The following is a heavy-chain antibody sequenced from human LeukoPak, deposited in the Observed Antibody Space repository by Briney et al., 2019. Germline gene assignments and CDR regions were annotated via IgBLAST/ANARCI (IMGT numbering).Heavy chain of an antibody. V-gene: IGHV1-69*06. CDR2: IIPIFGTA. CDR3: ARGSSSWGYYYYYTDV. J-gene: IGHJ6*03. Sequence: ASVKVSCKASGGTFSSYAISWVRQAPGQGLEWMGGIIPIFGTANYAQKFQGRVTITADKSTSTAYMELSSLRSEDTAVYYCARGSSSWGYYYYYTDVWGKGTTVTVSS. CDR1: GGTFSSYA. D-gene: IGHD6-13*01.